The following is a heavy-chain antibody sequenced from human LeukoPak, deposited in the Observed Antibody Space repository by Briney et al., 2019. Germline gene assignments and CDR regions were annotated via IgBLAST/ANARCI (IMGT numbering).Heavy chain of an antibody. CDR2: IRYDGSNK. J-gene: IGHJ4*02. D-gene: IGHD1-26*01. Sequence: GGSLRLSCAASGFTFSSYGMHWVRQAPGKGLEWVTFIRYDGSNKYYADSVKGRFTISRDNSKNTLYLQMNSLRAEDTAVYYCARDLGGATYFDYWGQGTLVTVSS. CDR1: GFTFSSYG. CDR3: ARDLGGATYFDY. V-gene: IGHV3-30*02.